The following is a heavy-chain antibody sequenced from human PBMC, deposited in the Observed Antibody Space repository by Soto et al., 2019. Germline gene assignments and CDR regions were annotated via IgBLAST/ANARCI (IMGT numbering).Heavy chain of an antibody. Sequence: SVKVSCKASGGTFSSYAISWVRQAPGQGLEWMGGIIPIFGTANYAQKFQGRVTITADESTSTAYMELSSLRSEDTAVYYCARDHKVGGIEAAGTSAGDWGQGTMVTVSS. D-gene: IGHD6-13*01. CDR1: GGTFSSYA. V-gene: IGHV1-69*13. CDR3: ARDHKVGGIEAAGTSAGD. CDR2: IIPIFGTA. J-gene: IGHJ3*01.